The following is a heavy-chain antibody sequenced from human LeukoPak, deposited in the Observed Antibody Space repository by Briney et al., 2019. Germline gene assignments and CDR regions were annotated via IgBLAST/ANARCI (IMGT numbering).Heavy chain of an antibody. V-gene: IGHV4-61*05. CDR3: ATEGQQLGCDAFDI. CDR2: IYYSGST. CDR1: GGSISSSSYY. D-gene: IGHD6-13*01. Sequence: SETLSLTCTVSGGSISSSSYYWGWIRQPPGKGLEWIGYIYYSGSTNYNPSLKSRVTISVDTSKNQFSLKLSSVTAADTAVYYCATEGQQLGCDAFDIWGQGTMVTVSS. J-gene: IGHJ3*02.